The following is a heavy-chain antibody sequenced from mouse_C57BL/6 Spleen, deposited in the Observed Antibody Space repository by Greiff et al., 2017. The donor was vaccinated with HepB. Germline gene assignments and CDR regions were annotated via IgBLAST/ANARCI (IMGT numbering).Heavy chain of an antibody. V-gene: IGHV1-85*01. CDR3: ARGGGSSMMVTEGYFDY. CDR2: IYPRDGST. CDR1: GYTFTSYD. Sequence: QVQLQQSGPELVKPGASVKLSCKASGYTFTSYDINWVKQRPGQGLEWIGWIYPRDGSTKYNEKFKGKATLTVDTSSSTAYMELHSLTSEDSAVYFCARGGGSSMMVTEGYFDYWGQGTTLTVSS. D-gene: IGHD2-3*01. J-gene: IGHJ2*01.